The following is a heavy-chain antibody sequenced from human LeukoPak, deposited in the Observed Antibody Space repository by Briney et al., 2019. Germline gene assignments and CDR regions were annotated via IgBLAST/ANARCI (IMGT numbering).Heavy chain of an antibody. CDR3: AREGDDDYYMDV. D-gene: IGHD1-1*01. V-gene: IGHV4-34*01. CDR2: INHSGST. Sequence: SETLSLTCADYGGSFSGYYWSWIRQPPGKGLEWIGEINHSGSTNYNPSLKSRVTMSVDTSKNQFSLKLSSVTAADTAVYYCAREGDDDYYMDVWGKGTTVTISS. J-gene: IGHJ6*03. CDR1: GGSFSGYY.